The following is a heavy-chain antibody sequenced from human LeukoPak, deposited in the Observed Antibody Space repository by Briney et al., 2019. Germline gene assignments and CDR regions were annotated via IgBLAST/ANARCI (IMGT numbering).Heavy chain of an antibody. V-gene: IGHV3-7*01. CDR2: IKQDGSEK. CDR1: GFTFSSYW. J-gene: IGHJ5*02. CDR3: ARDDCSSISCYHNWFDP. Sequence: QPGGSLRLSCAASGFTFSSYWMSWVRQAPGKGLEWVANIKQDGSEKYYVDSVKGRFTISRDNAKSSLYLQMNSLRAEDTAVYYCARDDCSSISCYHNWFDPWGQGTLVTVSS. D-gene: IGHD2-2*01.